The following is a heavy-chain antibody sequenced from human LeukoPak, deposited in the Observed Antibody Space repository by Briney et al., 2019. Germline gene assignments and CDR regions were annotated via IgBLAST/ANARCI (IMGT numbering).Heavy chain of an antibody. J-gene: IGHJ3*02. D-gene: IGHD1-26*01. CDR3: ARGSGSYYDYGGSAFDI. Sequence: ETLSLTCAVYGGSFSGYYWSWVRQAPGKGLEWVANIKQDGSEKYYVDSVKGRFTISRDNAKSSLYLQMNSLRAEDTAVYYCARGSGSYYDYGGSAFDIWGQGTMVTVSS. CDR1: GGSFSGYY. CDR2: IKQDGSEK. V-gene: IGHV3-7*01.